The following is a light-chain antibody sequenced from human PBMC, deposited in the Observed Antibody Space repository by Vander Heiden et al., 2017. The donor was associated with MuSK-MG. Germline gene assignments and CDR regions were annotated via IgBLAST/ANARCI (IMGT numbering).Light chain of an antibody. V-gene: IGKV1-39*01. CDR2: AAS. CDR3: QQSDSSPLT. Sequence: DIQMTQSPSSLSASVGDRITITCRASQSISDHLNWYQQKPGKAPKLLIYAASNLHSGVPSRFSGSGSGTDFTLTISSLQPEDFATYYCQQSDSSPLTFGGGTKVEIK. CDR1: QSISDH. J-gene: IGKJ4*01.